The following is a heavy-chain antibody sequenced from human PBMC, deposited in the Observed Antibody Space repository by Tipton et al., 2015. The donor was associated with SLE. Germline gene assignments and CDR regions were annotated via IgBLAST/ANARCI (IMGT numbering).Heavy chain of an antibody. V-gene: IGHV4-34*01. J-gene: IGHJ4*02. Sequence: TLSLTCAVYGGSFSNYYWIWIRRPPGKGLEWIVDINNSGITNYNSSLKSRVTISIDTPKNQFSLKLSSVTAADTAVYYCARFPRRDSSIYWGRGTLVTVSS. CDR3: ARFPRRDSSIY. CDR1: GGSFSNYY. CDR2: INNSGIT. D-gene: IGHD3-22*01.